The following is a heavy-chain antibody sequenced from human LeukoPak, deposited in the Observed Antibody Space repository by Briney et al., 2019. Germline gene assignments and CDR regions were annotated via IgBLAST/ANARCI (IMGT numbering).Heavy chain of an antibody. V-gene: IGHV5-51*01. CDR1: GYSFTSYW. CDR3: ASSSRGSYEWIWFDP. CDR2: IYPGDSDT. Sequence: GESLKISCKGSGYSFTSYWIGWVRQMPGKGLEWMGIIYPGDSDTRYSPSFQGQVTISADKSISTAYLQWSSLKASDTAMYYCASSSRGSYEWIWFDPWGQGTLVTVSS. J-gene: IGHJ5*02. D-gene: IGHD1-26*01.